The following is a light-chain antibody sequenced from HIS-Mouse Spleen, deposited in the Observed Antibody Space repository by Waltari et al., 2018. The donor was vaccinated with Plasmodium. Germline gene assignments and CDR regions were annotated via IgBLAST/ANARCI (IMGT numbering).Light chain of an antibody. CDR2: DVS. Sequence: QSALTQPRSVSGSPGQSVTISCTGTSSDVGGYNYVSWYQQHPAKAPKLMIYDVSKRPSGFPYRVSGSKSGNTASLTISGLQAEDEADYYCCSYAGSYTWVFGGGTKLTVL. CDR1: SSDVGGYNY. CDR3: CSYAGSYTWV. V-gene: IGLV2-11*01. J-gene: IGLJ2*01.